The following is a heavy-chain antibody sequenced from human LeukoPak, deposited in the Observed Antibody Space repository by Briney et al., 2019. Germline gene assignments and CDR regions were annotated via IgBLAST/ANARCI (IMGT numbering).Heavy chain of an antibody. D-gene: IGHD6-19*01. Sequence: ASVKVSCKASGYTFTSYYMHWVRQAPGQGLEWMGIINPSGGSTSYAQKFQGRVTMTRDTSTSTVYMELSSLRAEDTAVYYCAKDRWDLIAVAGVSGGVHCCFDYWGQGTLVTVSS. CDR1: GYTFTSYY. CDR2: INPSGGST. V-gene: IGHV1-46*01. CDR3: AKDRWDLIAVAGVSGGVHCCFDY. J-gene: IGHJ4*02.